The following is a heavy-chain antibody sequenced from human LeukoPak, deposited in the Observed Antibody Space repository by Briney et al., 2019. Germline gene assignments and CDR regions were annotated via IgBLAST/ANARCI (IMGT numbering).Heavy chain of an antibody. D-gene: IGHD3-22*01. CDR3: ARAPSEVGGYYPEYFRH. J-gene: IGHJ1*01. Sequence: PGGSLRLSCESSGFTFSRYWRHWVRQAPGKGLVWVSRIKSDGKTNYAASVKGRFTISRDNAKNTVSLQMGSLRAEDTGVYYCARAPSEVGGYYPEYFRHWGQGTLVTVSS. CDR1: GFTFSRYW. V-gene: IGHV3-74*01. CDR2: IKSDGKT.